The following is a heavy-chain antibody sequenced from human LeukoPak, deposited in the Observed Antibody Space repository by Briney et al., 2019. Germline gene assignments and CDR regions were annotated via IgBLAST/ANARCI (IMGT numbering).Heavy chain of an antibody. CDR2: IKQDGSDK. J-gene: IGHJ4*02. CDR1: GFTFSDYW. Sequence: GGSLRLSCAASGFTFSDYWMSWVRQAPGKGLEWVADIKQDGSDKKYVDSVKGRFTISRDNAKKSLYLQMDSLRTEDTAVYYCARSLWPADYWGQGTLVTVSS. D-gene: IGHD3-10*01. CDR3: ARSLWPADY. V-gene: IGHV3-7*01.